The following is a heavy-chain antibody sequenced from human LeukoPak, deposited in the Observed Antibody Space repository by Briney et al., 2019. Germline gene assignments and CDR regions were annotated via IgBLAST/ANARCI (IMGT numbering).Heavy chain of an antibody. CDR2: IWYDGSNK. V-gene: IGHV3-33*06. CDR1: GFTFSSYG. J-gene: IGHJ4*02. D-gene: IGHD3-3*01. CDR3: ANPPTSYDFWSGYLQD. Sequence: GGSLRLSCAASGFTFSSYGMHWVRQAPGKGRGWVAVIWYDGSNKYYEDSVKGRFTISRDNSKNTLYLQMNSLRAEHTAVYYCANPPTSYDFWSGYLQDWGQGTLVTVSS.